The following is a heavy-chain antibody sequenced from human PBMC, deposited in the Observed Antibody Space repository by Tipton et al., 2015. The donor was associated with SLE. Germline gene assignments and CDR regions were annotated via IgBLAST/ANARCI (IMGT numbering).Heavy chain of an antibody. CDR2: VSYDGSNK. CDR3: ARDPPPIAAAANDAFDI. V-gene: IGHV3-30*04. Sequence: SLRLSCAASGFTFSSYAMHWVRQAPGKGLEWVAVVSYDGSNKYYADSVKGRFTISRDNSKNTLYLQMNSLRAEDTAVYYCARDPPPIAAAANDAFDIWGQGTMVTVSS. CDR1: GFTFSSYA. D-gene: IGHD6-13*01. J-gene: IGHJ3*02.